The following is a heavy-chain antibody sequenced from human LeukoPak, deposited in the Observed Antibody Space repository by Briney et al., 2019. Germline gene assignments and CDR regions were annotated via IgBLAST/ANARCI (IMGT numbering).Heavy chain of an antibody. J-gene: IGHJ4*02. D-gene: IGHD1-26*01. CDR2: IYPGDSDT. Sequence: GESLKISCKGSGYSFTSYWIGWVRQMPGKGLEWMGNIYPGDSDTRYSPSFQGQVTISADKSISTVYLLWSSLKASDTAMYYCARGLSGGALQIDYWGQGTLVTVSS. V-gene: IGHV5-51*01. CDR1: GYSFTSYW. CDR3: ARGLSGGALQIDY.